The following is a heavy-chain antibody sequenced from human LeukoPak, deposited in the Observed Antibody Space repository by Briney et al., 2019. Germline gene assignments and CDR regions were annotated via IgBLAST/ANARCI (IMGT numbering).Heavy chain of an antibody. V-gene: IGHV1-69*04. D-gene: IGHD5-18*01. CDR2: IIPILGIA. CDR1: GGTFSSYA. CDR3: ARIGYSYGFDFDY. Sequence: SVKVSCKASGGTFSSYAISWVRQAPGQGLEWMGRIIPILGIANYAQKFQGRVTITADESTSTAYMELSSLRSEDTAVYYCARIGYSYGFDFDYWGQGTLVTVSS. J-gene: IGHJ4*02.